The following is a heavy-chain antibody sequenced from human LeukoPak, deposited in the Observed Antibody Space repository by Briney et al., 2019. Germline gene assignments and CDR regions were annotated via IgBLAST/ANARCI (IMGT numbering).Heavy chain of an antibody. CDR1: GFTFNDYG. CDR3: ARAFSAMVADN. CDR2: IYSGGST. J-gene: IGHJ4*02. V-gene: IGHV3-53*01. Sequence: RGSLRLSCAASGFTFNDYGLHWVRQAPGKGLEWVSVIYSGGSTYYADSVKGRFTISRDNSKNTLYLQMNSLRAEDTAVYYCARAFSAMVADNWGQGTLVTVSS. D-gene: IGHD5-18*01.